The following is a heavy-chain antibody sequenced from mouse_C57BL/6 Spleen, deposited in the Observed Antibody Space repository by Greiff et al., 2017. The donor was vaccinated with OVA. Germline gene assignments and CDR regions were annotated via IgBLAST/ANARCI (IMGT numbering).Heavy chain of an antibody. CDR3: GRDGFAY. CDR2: IDPSDSYT. D-gene: IGHD2-13*01. CDR1: GYTFTSYW. J-gene: IGHJ3*01. V-gene: IGHV1-59*01. Sequence: QVQLQQPGAELVRPGTSVKLSCKASGYTFTSYWMHWVKQRPGQGLEWIGVIDPSDSYTNYNQKFKGKATLTVDTSSSTAYMQLSCLTSEASAVSSCGRDGFAYWGPGTLVTVSA.